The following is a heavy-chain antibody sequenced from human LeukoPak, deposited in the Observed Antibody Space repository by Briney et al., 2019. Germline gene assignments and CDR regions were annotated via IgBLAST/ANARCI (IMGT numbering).Heavy chain of an antibody. CDR3: ANMGYSYAPGLFDP. J-gene: IGHJ5*02. CDR2: IYYSGSN. Sequence: SETLSLTCTVSGGSISSSGYYRGWIRQTPGKGLEWIGSIYYSGSNYHNPSLKSRVSMSVDTSKNQFSLKLSSVTAADTAVYYCANMGYSYAPGLFDPWGQGTLVTVSS. D-gene: IGHD5-18*01. V-gene: IGHV4-39*07. CDR1: GGSISSSGYY.